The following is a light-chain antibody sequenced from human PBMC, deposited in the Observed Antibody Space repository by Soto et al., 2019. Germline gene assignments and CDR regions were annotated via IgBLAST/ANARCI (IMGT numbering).Light chain of an antibody. CDR2: NNN. CDR1: SSNIGPNA. J-gene: IGLJ1*01. Sequence: QPVLTQPPSASGTPGQKVTISCSGSSSNIGPNAVNWYQQLPGTAPKLLLYNNNQRPSGVSDRFSGSKSGTSASLAISGLQSDDEADYHCAAWDDSLNGLVFGTGTKLTV. V-gene: IGLV1-44*01. CDR3: AAWDDSLNGLV.